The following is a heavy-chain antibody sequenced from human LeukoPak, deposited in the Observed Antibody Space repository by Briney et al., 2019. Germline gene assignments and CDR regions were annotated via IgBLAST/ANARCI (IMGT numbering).Heavy chain of an antibody. Sequence: GGSLRLSCAASGFTFSSYAMSWVRQAPGKGLEWVSAISGSGGSTYYADSVKGRFTISRDNSKNTPYLQMNSLRAEDTAVYYCAKDRYSIAAAFDAFDIWGQGTMVTVSS. D-gene: IGHD6-13*01. CDR3: AKDRYSIAAAFDAFDI. V-gene: IGHV3-23*01. J-gene: IGHJ3*02. CDR1: GFTFSSYA. CDR2: ISGSGGST.